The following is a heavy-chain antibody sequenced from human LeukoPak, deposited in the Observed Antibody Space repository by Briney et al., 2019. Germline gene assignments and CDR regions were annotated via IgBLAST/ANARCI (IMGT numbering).Heavy chain of an antibody. Sequence: GGSLRLSCATSGFTFSNYWMSWVRQAPGKGLEWVANIKLDGSGKDYVDSVKGRFTISRDNSKSTLYLQMNSLRAEDTAVYYCARDPRRQLAPNWYFDLWGRGTLVTVSS. CDR1: GFTFSNYW. J-gene: IGHJ2*01. V-gene: IGHV3-7*01. CDR2: IKLDGSGK. CDR3: ARDPRRQLAPNWYFDL. D-gene: IGHD6-13*01.